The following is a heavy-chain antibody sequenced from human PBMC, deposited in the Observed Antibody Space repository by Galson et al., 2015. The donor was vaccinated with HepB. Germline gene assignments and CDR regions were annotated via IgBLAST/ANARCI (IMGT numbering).Heavy chain of an antibody. D-gene: IGHD3-10*01. J-gene: IGHJ6*02. CDR1: GFTFSSYD. V-gene: IGHV3-13*05. Sequence: SLRLSCAASGFTFSSYDMHWVRQATGKGLEWVSAIGTAGDPYYPGSVKGRFTISRENAKNSLYLQMNSLRAGDTAVYYCARGDYYGSGLVSSPGGMDVWGQGTTVTVSS. CDR2: IGTAGDP. CDR3: ARGDYYGSGLVSSPGGMDV.